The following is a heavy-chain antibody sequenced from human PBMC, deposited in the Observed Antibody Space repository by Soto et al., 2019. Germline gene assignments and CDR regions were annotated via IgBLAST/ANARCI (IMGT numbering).Heavy chain of an antibody. J-gene: IGHJ6*02. D-gene: IGHD6-13*01. Sequence: PGGSLRLSCAASGFTFSSYAMHWVRQAPGKGLEWVAVISYDGSNKYYADSVKGRFTISRDNSKNTLYLQMNSLRAEDTAVYYCARADRSSWKPTYYYYGMDVCGQGPTVTVSS. CDR2: ISYDGSNK. V-gene: IGHV3-30-3*01. CDR1: GFTFSSYA. CDR3: ARADRSSWKPTYYYYGMDV.